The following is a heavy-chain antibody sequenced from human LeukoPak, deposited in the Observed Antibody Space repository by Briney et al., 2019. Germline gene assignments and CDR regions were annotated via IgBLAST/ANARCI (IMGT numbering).Heavy chain of an antibody. V-gene: IGHV4-59*08. CDR3: ARSPAVAGTYYFDY. D-gene: IGHD6-19*01. Sequence: SETLSLTCTVSGGSISSYYWSWIRQPPGKGLEWIGYIYYSGSTNYNLSLKSRVTISVDTSKNQFSLKLSSVTAADTAVYYCARSPAVAGTYYFDYWGQGTLVTVSS. J-gene: IGHJ4*02. CDR2: IYYSGST. CDR1: GGSISSYY.